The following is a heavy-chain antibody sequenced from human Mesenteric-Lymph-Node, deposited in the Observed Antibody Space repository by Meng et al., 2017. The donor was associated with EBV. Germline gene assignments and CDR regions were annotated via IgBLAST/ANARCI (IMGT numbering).Heavy chain of an antibody. CDR3: ARGSGSYYDLDY. CDR2: TYYRSKWYN. V-gene: IGHV6-1*01. CDR1: GDSVSSNSAV. Sequence: HLQESCPGLVTTPQTLSPTSANSGDSVSSNSAVWYWIRQSPSRVLEWLGRTYYRSKWYNDYAVYVKSRITINPDTSKNQFSLQLNSVTPEDTAVYYCARGSGSYYDLDYWGQGTLVTVSS. J-gene: IGHJ4*02. D-gene: IGHD1-26*01.